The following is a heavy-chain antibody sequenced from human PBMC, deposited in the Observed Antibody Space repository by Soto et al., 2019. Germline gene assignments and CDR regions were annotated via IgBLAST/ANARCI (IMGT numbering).Heavy chain of an antibody. CDR3: AREKVTMVRGVIIDYYYYYMDV. CDR2: TYYRSKWYN. CDR1: GYSVPSNSAA. Sequence: PSQTLSLTFPISGYSVPSNSAALNLIRQSPTRGLELLGRTYYRSKWYNDYAVSVKSRITINPDTCKNEFSLQLNSVTTEDTAVYYCAREKVTMVRGVIIDYYYYYMDVWGKGTTVTVSS. V-gene: IGHV6-1*01. D-gene: IGHD3-10*01. J-gene: IGHJ6*03.